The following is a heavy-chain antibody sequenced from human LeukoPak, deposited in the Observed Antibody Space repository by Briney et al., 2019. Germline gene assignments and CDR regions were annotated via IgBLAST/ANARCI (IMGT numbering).Heavy chain of an antibody. V-gene: IGHV4-4*07. J-gene: IGHJ4*02. CDR2: IYSSGST. D-gene: IGHD6-13*01. CDR3: ATSLTAYSTSYPFDN. Sequence: SETLSLICTVSGGSINSFYWTWIRQPAGKGLEWIGRIYSSGSTNYNPSLESRVTILVDTSKNQFSLKLSSVTAADTAVYYCATSLTAYSTSYPFDNWGQGTLVTVSS. CDR1: GGSINSFY.